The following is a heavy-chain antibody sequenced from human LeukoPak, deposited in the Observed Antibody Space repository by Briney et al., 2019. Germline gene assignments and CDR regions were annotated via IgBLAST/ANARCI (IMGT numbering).Heavy chain of an antibody. J-gene: IGHJ4*02. V-gene: IGHV4-34*01. CDR2: INHSGST. CDR3: ARGPVGNSSSSIDY. Sequence: SETLSLPCAVYGGSFSGYYWSWIRQPPGKGLEWIGEINHSGSTNYNPSLKSRVTISVDTSKNQFSLKLSSVTAADTAVYYCARGPVGNSSSSIDYWGQGTLVTVSS. D-gene: IGHD6-6*01. CDR1: GGSFSGYY.